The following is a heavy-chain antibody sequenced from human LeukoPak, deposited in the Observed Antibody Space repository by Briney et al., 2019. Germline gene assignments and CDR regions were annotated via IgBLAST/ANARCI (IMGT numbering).Heavy chain of an antibody. J-gene: IGHJ4*02. CDR3: TRRYYYGSGSYSDYFDY. D-gene: IGHD3-10*01. V-gene: IGHV3-49*04. CDR2: IRSKAYGGTT. CDR1: GFTFCDYA. Sequence: GRSLRLSCTASGFTFCDYAMSWVRQAPGKGLEWVGCIRSKAYGGTTEYAASVKGRFTISRDDSKSIAYLQMNSLKTEDTAVYYCTRRYYYGSGSYSDYFDYWGQGTLVTVSS.